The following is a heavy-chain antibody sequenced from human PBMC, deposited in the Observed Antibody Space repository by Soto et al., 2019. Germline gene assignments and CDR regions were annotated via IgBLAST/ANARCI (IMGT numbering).Heavy chain of an antibody. CDR2: IGTAGDT. CDR1: GFTFSSYD. J-gene: IGHJ6*02. V-gene: IGHV3-13*04. CDR3: ARSPPGGYHYYYGMDV. D-gene: IGHD3-22*01. Sequence: PGGSLRLSCAASGFTFSSYDMQWARQATGKGLEWVSAIGTAGDTYYPGSVKGRFTISRENAKNSLYLQMNSLRAGDTAVYYCARSPPGGYHYYYGMDVWGQGTTVTV.